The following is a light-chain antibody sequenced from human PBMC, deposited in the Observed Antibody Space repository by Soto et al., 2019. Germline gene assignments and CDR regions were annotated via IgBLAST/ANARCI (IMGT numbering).Light chain of an antibody. CDR2: GAS. J-gene: IGKJ1*01. CDR1: QSVSSSY. Sequence: EIVLTPSPGTVSLSPGERATLSCPASQSVSSSYLAWYQQKPGQAPRLLIYGASSRATGIPDRFSGSGSGTDFTLTISRLEPEDFAVYYCQQYGSSPRTFGQGTKVNI. CDR3: QQYGSSPRT. V-gene: IGKV3-20*01.